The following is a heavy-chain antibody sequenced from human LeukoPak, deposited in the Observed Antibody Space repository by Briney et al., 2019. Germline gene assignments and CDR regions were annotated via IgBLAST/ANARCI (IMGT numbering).Heavy chain of an antibody. CDR2: VNFGGHMT. CDR3: AKRASRVPGHGVFDV. J-gene: IGHJ3*01. V-gene: IGHV3-23*01. CDR1: GFTFSDYS. Sequence: QPGGSLRLTCAASGFTFSDYSMVWVRQAPGRGPEWVSGVNFGGHMTDYTASVRGRFTISRDNSKNMVYLQMNSLRAEDTAIYFCAKRASRVPGHGVFDVWGQGTMVTVSS. D-gene: IGHD2-8*01.